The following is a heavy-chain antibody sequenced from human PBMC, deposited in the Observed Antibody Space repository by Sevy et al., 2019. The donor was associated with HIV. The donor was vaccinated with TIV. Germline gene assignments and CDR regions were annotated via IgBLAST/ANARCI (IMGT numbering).Heavy chain of an antibody. Sequence: GGSLRLSCAASGFTVSSNYMSWVRQAPGKGLEWVSVIYSGGSTYYAVTVKGRFTISRDNSKNTLYLQMNSLRAEDTAVYYCASNGGAAYYYYGMDVWGQGTTVTVSS. CDR1: GFTVSSNY. V-gene: IGHV3-53*01. CDR2: IYSGGST. J-gene: IGHJ6*02. CDR3: ASNGGAAYYYYGMDV. D-gene: IGHD2-8*01.